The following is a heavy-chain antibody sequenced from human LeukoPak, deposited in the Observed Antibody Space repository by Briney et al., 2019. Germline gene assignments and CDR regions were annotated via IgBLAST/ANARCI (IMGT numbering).Heavy chain of an antibody. CDR3: ARDKVENAGYCTNTKCYTTFDP. CDR2: IIPIFGAA. CDR1: GYTFTSYG. V-gene: IGHV1-69*13. Sequence: ASVKVSCKASGYTFTSYGISWVRQAPGQGLEWMGGIIPIFGAANYAQKFQGRVTITADASTTTASMELGSLRSEDTATYYCARDKVENAGYCTNTKCYTTFDPWGQGTLVTVSS. D-gene: IGHD2-8*01. J-gene: IGHJ5*02.